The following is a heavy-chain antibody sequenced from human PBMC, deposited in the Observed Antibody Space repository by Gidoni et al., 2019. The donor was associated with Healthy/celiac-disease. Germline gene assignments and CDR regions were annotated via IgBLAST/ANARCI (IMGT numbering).Heavy chain of an antibody. CDR1: GFACSHSE. CDR2: ISSSGSTR. D-gene: IGHD3-16*02. J-gene: IGHJ4*02. Sequence: EVQLVESGGGLVQPGGSLRLSWAASGFACSHSELNWVSQAPGKGLGWVSYISSSGSTRYYADSVKGRCTISRDNAKNSLYLQMNSLRAEDTAVYYCSRTSSRYDYVWGSYRYSYYFGYWGQGTLVTVSS. CDR3: SRTSSRYDYVWGSYRYSYYFGY. V-gene: IGHV3-48*03.